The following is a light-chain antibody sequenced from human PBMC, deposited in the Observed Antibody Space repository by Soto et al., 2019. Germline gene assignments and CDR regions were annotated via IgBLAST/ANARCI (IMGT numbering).Light chain of an antibody. CDR3: QQRSNWPPIP. CDR1: QSVSSN. J-gene: IGKJ5*01. V-gene: IGKV3-11*01. Sequence: EIVMTQSPATLSVSPGERATLSCRASQSVSSNLAWYQQKPGQAPRLLIYDVSNRATGIPARFSGSGSGTEFTLTISSLQPEDFAVYYCQQRSNWPPIPFGQGTRLEIK. CDR2: DVS.